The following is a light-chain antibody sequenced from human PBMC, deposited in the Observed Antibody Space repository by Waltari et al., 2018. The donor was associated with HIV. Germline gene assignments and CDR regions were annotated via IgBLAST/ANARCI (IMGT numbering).Light chain of an antibody. CDR2: RND. CDR1: TSNIGTNY. V-gene: IGLV1-47*01. J-gene: IGLJ2*01. Sequence: QSVLTQSPSASGTPGQRVAISCSGGTSNIGTNYVYCYQQLPGTTPKLRIYRNDQRPSGVPDRFSGSKSGTSASLAIIGLRSEDEADYYCATWDDSLSGRIFGGGTKLTVL. CDR3: ATWDDSLSGRI.